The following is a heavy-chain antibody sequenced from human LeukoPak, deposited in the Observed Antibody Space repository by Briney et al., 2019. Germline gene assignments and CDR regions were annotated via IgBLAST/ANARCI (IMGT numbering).Heavy chain of an antibody. CDR2: INHSGST. Sequence: SETLSLTCAVYGGSFSGYYWSWIRQPPGKGLEWIGEINHSGSTNYNSSLKSRVTISVDTSKNQFSLKLSSVTAADTAVYYCARGLEWLVPADWGQGTLVTVSS. CDR3: ARGLEWLVPAD. J-gene: IGHJ4*02. D-gene: IGHD6-19*01. CDR1: GGSFSGYY. V-gene: IGHV4-34*01.